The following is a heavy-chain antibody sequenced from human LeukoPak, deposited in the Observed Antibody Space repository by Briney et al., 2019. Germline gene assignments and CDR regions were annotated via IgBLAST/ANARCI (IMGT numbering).Heavy chain of an antibody. Sequence: SETLSHTCTVSGYSISSGYYWGWIRQPPGKGLEWIGSIYHSGSTYYNPSLKSRVTISVDTSKNQFSLKLSSVTAADTAVYYCAVTGGYYFDYWGQGTLVTVSS. CDR2: IYHSGST. CDR3: AVTGGYYFDY. D-gene: IGHD1-14*01. J-gene: IGHJ4*02. CDR1: GYSISSGYY. V-gene: IGHV4-38-2*02.